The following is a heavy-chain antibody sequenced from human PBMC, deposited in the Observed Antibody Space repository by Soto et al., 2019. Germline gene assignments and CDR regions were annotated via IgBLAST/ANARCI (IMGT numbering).Heavy chain of an antibody. CDR3: ARVWGATYASRRFFEN. J-gene: IGHJ4*02. V-gene: IGHV1-18*01. CDR1: GYTFTSFG. Sequence: QVQLVQSGAEVTQPGASVMVSCKTSGYTFTSFGISWVRQAPGQGLEWMGWISGYNGNTKYAQKVHGRVTMTTDTSTTTAYMELRSLRYDDTAVYYCARVWGATYASRRFFENWGQVTLVTVSS. D-gene: IGHD2-8*01. CDR2: ISGYNGNT.